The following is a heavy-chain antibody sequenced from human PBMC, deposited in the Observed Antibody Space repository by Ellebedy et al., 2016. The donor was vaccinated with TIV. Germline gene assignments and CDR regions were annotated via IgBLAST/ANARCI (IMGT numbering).Heavy chain of an antibody. J-gene: IGHJ5*02. V-gene: IGHV1-69*10. D-gene: IGHD6-13*01. CDR3: ASSIYSSISRTAWDLFDP. Sequence: ASVKVSCKASGGTFSSYAISWVRQAPGQGLEWMGGIIPILGIANYAQKFQGRVAITADKSTSTAYMELSSLRTEDRAVYYCASSIYSSISRTAWDLFDPWGQGTLVTVSP. CDR1: GGTFSSYA. CDR2: IIPILGIA.